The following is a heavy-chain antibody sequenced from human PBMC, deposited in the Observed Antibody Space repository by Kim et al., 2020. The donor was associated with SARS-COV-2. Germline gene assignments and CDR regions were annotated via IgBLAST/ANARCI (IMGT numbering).Heavy chain of an antibody. V-gene: IGHV3-30*18. D-gene: IGHD6-13*01. CDR1: GFTFSSYG. CDR2: ISYDGSNK. Sequence: GGSLRLSCAASGFTFSSYGMHWVRQAPGKGLEGVAVISYDGSNKYYADSVKGRFTISRDNSKNTLYLQMNSLRAEDTAVYYCAKDHARSWYSLFDYWGQGTLLTVSS. CDR3: AKDHARSWYSLFDY. J-gene: IGHJ4*02.